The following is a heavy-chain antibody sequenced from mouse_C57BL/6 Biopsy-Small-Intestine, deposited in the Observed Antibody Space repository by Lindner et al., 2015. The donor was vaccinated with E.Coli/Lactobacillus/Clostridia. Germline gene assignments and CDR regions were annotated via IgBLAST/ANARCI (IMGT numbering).Heavy chain of an antibody. CDR3: ARKGNSNGFAY. CDR1: GYTFTNYW. CDR2: IYPGGGYT. J-gene: IGHJ3*01. D-gene: IGHD2-5*01. V-gene: IGHV1-63*01. Sequence: VQLQESGAGLVRPGTSVKMSCKASGYTFTNYWIGWAKQRPGHGLEWIGDIYPGGGYTNYNEKLKGKATLTADKSSSTAYMQFSSLTSEDSAIYYCARKGNSNGFAYWGQGTLVTVSA.